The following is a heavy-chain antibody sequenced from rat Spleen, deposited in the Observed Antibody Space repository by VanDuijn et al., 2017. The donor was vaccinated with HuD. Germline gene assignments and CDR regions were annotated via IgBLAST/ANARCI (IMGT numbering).Heavy chain of an antibody. D-gene: IGHD1-9*01. CDR1: GFTFTNYG. Sequence: EVQLVESGGGLVQPGKSLKLSCAASGFTFTNYGMAWVRQAPTKGLEWVATISYGDSSGHSSTYYRDSVKGRFTISRDIAKSTLSLQMDSLRSEDTATYYCARRHYGYTDYFDYWGQGVMVTVSS. CDR3: ARRHYGYTDYFDY. V-gene: IGHV5-29*01. CDR2: ISYGDSSGHSST. J-gene: IGHJ2*01.